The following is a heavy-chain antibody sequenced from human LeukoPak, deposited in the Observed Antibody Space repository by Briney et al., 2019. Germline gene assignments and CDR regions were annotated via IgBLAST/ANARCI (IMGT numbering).Heavy chain of an antibody. V-gene: IGHV1-2*02. Sequence: GASVKVSCKASGYTFTGYYMHWVRRAPGQGLEWMGWINPNSGGTNHAQKFQGRVTMTRDTSISTAYMELSRLRSDDTAVYYCARSYASVRYFDWLFRFDYWGQGTLVTVSS. CDR3: ARSYASVRYFDWLFRFDY. J-gene: IGHJ4*02. CDR1: GYTFTGYY. D-gene: IGHD3-9*01. CDR2: INPNSGGT.